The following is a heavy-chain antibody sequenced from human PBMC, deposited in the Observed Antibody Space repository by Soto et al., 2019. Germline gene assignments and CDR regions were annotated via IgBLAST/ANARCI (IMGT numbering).Heavy chain of an antibody. CDR2: VNHRGST. CDR3: ARAPPFSSSRGFDV. Sequence: QVQLQQWGAGLLKPSETLSLTCAVTGGSFTGYYWTYICQSPAQGLEWIGEVNHRGSTTYNPSLKSRVTISVDASNNQFSLSLSSVTAADTAVYYCARAPPFSSSRGFDVWGQGTMVTVSS. J-gene: IGHJ3*01. D-gene: IGHD6-6*01. CDR1: GGSFTGYY. V-gene: IGHV4-34*02.